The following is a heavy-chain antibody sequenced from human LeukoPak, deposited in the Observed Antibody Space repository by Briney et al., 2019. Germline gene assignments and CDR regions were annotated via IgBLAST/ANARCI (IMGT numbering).Heavy chain of an antibody. J-gene: IGHJ6*03. CDR2: IIPVFGSG. V-gene: IGHV1-69*05. CDR1: GGTFRNYA. Sequence: ASVKVSCKASGGTFRNYAINWVRQAPGQGLEWMGGIIPVFGSGKYAQKFQGRVTMTRDTSISTAYMELSRLRSDDTAVYYCARISPAVTTDTLKNYYYYYMDVWGKGTTVTVSS. CDR3: ARISPAVTTDTLKNYYYYYMDV. D-gene: IGHD4-17*01.